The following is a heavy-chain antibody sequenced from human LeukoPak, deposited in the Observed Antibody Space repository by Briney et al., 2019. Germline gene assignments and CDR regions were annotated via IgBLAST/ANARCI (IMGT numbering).Heavy chain of an antibody. Sequence: PGGSLRLSCAASGFTFDDYAMHWVRQAPGKGLEWVSLISWYGGSTYYADPVKGRFTISRDNSKNSLYLQMNSLRAEDTALYYCAKDEMDGSGSYYNLDYWGQGTLVTVSS. J-gene: IGHJ4*02. D-gene: IGHD3-10*01. CDR3: AKDEMDGSGSYYNLDY. CDR1: GFTFDDYA. V-gene: IGHV3-43D*04. CDR2: ISWYGGST.